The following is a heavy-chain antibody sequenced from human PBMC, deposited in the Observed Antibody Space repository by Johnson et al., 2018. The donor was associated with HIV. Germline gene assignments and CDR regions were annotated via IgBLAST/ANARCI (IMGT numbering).Heavy chain of an antibody. J-gene: IGHJ3*02. V-gene: IGHV3-30*04. D-gene: IGHD1-26*01. Sequence: VQLVESGGGLVQPGGSLRLSCAASGFTFSSYAMHWVRQAPGKGLEWVAVISYDGSNKYYADSVKGRFTISRDNGKNSLYLQMNNLRAEDTALYYCARRDSGSLSFDIWGQGTMVTVSS. CDR3: ARRDSGSLSFDI. CDR2: ISYDGSNK. CDR1: GFTFSSYA.